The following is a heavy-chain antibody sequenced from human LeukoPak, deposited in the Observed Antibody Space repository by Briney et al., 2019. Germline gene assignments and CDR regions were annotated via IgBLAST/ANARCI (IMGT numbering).Heavy chain of an antibody. J-gene: IGHJ4*02. Sequence: PSETLSLTCTVSGGSISSGYYWGWIRQPPGKGLEWIGSIYHSGSTYYNPSLKSRVTISVDTSKNQFSLKLSSVTAADTAVYYCARGKYYYDSSGYLPLDYWGQGTLVTVSS. D-gene: IGHD3-22*01. CDR1: GGSISSGYY. CDR3: ARGKYYYDSSGYLPLDY. V-gene: IGHV4-38-2*02. CDR2: IYHSGST.